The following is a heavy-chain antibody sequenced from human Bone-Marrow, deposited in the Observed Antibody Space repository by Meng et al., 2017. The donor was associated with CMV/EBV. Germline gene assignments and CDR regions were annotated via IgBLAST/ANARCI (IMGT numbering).Heavy chain of an antibody. D-gene: IGHD2-21*01. CDR1: GGTFSSYT. V-gene: IGHV1-69*02. CDR3: ATPPIVGPHGTTDY. J-gene: IGHJ4*02. Sequence: SVKVSCKASGGTFSSYTISWVRQAPGQGLEWMGRIIPILGIANYAQKFQGRVTITANKSTSTAYMELSSLRSEYTAVYYCATPPIVGPHGTTDYWGQGTLVTVSS. CDR2: IIPILGIA.